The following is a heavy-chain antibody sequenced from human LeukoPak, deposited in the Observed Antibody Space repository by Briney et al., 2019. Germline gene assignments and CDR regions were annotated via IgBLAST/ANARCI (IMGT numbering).Heavy chain of an antibody. CDR3: VRFGSRWFLDY. Sequence: GGSLRLSCAASGFTFSSYEMNWARQAPGKGLEWVSYISSSSAIYYADSVKGRFTISRDNAKNSLYLQMNSLRAEDTAVYYCVRFGSRWFLDYWGQGTLVTVSS. J-gene: IGHJ4*02. CDR2: ISSSSAI. CDR1: GFTFSSYE. V-gene: IGHV3-48*03. D-gene: IGHD6-13*01.